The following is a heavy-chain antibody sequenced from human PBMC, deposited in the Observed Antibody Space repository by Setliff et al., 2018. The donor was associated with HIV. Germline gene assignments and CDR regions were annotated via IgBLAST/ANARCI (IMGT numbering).Heavy chain of an antibody. CDR3: ARAADSYDTTKYHFTYYYYMDV. Sequence: ASVKVSCKASGGTFSSYTINWVRQAPGQGLEWMGRSIPILGIGNDEQAQKFQGRLTITADKSTSTAYMELSSLRSEDTAVYYCARAADSYDTTKYHFTYYYYMDVWGKGTTVTVSS. D-gene: IGHD3-22*01. J-gene: IGHJ6*03. V-gene: IGHV1-69*02. CDR1: GGTFSSYT. CDR2: SIPILGIG.